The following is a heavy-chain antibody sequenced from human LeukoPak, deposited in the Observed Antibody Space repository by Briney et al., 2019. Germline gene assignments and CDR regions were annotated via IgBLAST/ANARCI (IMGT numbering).Heavy chain of an antibody. CDR3: ARVPAYYYDSSGYQAPGDY. Sequence: GASVKVSCKASGFTFSSYGISWVRQAPGQGLEWLGWISAYKNTKKYAQTVQDRVTLTTDTSTITAYMELSRLRSDDTAVYYCARVPAYYYDSSGYQAPGDYWGQGTLVTVSS. CDR2: ISAYKNTK. V-gene: IGHV1-18*01. CDR1: GFTFSSYG. J-gene: IGHJ4*02. D-gene: IGHD3-22*01.